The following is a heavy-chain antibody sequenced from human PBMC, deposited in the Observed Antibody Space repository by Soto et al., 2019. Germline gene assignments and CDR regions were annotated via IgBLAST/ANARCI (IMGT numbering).Heavy chain of an antibody. CDR1: GFTFSRHA. CDR3: AKTPGVIVVVTAFEH. J-gene: IGHJ4*02. Sequence: EVELLESGGGMVQTGGSLRLSCVASGFTFSRHALAWVRQVPGKGLEWVSAISGSGASKYDADSVEGRFTISRDNSNNTLCLEMKSQRADDPAVYYRAKTPGVIVVVTAFEHWGRGIPV. CDR2: ISGSGASK. D-gene: IGHD2-21*02. V-gene: IGHV3-23*01.